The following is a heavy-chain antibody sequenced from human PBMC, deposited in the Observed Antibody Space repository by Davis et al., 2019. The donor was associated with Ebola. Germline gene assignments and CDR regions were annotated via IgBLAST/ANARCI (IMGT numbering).Heavy chain of an antibody. CDR2: ISGSGGST. J-gene: IGHJ3*02. D-gene: IGHD6-13*01. CDR3: AKDCVDWRYSSSWWYWDAFDI. Sequence: PGGSLRLSCAASGFTFSDYYMSWIRQAPGKGLEWVSAISGSGGSTYYADSVKGRFTISRDNSKNTLYLQMNSLRAEDTAVYYCAKDCVDWRYSSSWWYWDAFDIWGQGTMVTVSS. CDR1: GFTFSDYY. V-gene: IGHV3-23*01.